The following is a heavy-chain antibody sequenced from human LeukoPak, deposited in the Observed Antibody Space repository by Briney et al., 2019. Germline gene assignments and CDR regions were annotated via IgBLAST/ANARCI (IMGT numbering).Heavy chain of an antibody. D-gene: IGHD3-22*01. CDR3: ARDEGSAYPFDY. V-gene: IGHV4-59*12. J-gene: IGHJ4*02. Sequence: PSETLSLTCTVSGGSISSYYWSWIRQPPGRGLEWIGYIYYTGSTSYNPSLKSRVTISVDTSKNQFSLKLSSVTAADPAVYFCARDEGSAYPFDYWGQGTLVTVSS. CDR1: GGSISSYY. CDR2: IYYTGST.